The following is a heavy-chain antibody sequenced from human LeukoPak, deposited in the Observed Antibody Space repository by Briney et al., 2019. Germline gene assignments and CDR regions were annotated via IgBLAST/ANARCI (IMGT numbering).Heavy chain of an antibody. CDR1: GFTFSSYW. V-gene: IGHV3-74*01. D-gene: IGHD6-19*01. Sequence: QPGGSLRLSCAASGFTFSSYWMHWVRQAPGKGLVWVSRINSDGSSTSYADSVKGRFTISRDNAKNTLYLQMNSLRAEDTAVYYCAREPVAGLFLLPNNWFDPWGQGTLVTVSS. J-gene: IGHJ5*02. CDR2: INSDGSST. CDR3: AREPVAGLFLLPNNWFDP.